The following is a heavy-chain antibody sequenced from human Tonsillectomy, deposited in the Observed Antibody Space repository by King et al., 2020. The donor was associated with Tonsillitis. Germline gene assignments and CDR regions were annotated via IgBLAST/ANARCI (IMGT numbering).Heavy chain of an antibody. J-gene: IGHJ3*02. CDR3: AREFGLRGSDYSSGYAFDI. V-gene: IGHV4-59*01. CDR2: IYDTENT. CDR1: GGSISAYY. D-gene: IGHD3-22*01. Sequence: VQLQESGPGLVKPSETLSLTCAVSGGSISAYYWSWIRQPPGKGLEWIGDIYDTENTNYNPSLKSRATISADTSKNQLSLKLKSVTAADSAVYYCAREFGLRGSDYSSGYAFDIWGQGTMVTVSS.